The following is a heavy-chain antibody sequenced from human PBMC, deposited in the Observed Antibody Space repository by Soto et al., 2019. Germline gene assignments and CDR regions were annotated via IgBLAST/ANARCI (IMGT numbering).Heavy chain of an antibody. Sequence: GGSLRLSCAASGFTFNYYWMHWVRQAPGKGLVWVSRINTDGSSTTYADSVKGRFTISRDNAKNTLYLQMNSLRAEDTAVYYCARVTGTYYHFDYWGQGTLVTVSS. CDR2: INTDGSST. J-gene: IGHJ4*02. V-gene: IGHV3-74*01. D-gene: IGHD1-26*01. CDR3: ARVTGTYYHFDY. CDR1: GFTFNYYW.